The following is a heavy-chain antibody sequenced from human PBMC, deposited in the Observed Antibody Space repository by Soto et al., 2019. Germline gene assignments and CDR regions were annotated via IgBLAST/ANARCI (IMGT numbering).Heavy chain of an antibody. CDR3: ATRPPGGSYRVVFDY. J-gene: IGHJ4*02. D-gene: IGHD3-10*01. CDR1: GGSISNYY. CDR2: VSHSGTT. Sequence: PSETLSLTCTVSGGSISNYYWTWIRQSPGKGPEWIGYVSHSGTTNYNPSLESRVTMSLDTSKNQFSLKLSSVTSADTAVYYCATRPPGGSYRVVFDYWSQGTLVTVSS. V-gene: IGHV4-59*03.